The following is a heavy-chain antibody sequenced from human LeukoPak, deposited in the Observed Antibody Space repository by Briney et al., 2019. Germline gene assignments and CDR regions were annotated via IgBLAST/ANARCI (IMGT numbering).Heavy chain of an antibody. Sequence: SETLSLTCTVSGGSISSSSYYWDWIRQSPGKGLEWIGSFYYSANTYYNPSLKSRVTISVDTSKNQFSLKLNSVTAADTAVYYCARNRYYYGSGNYGVPNWFDPWGQGTPVTVSS. CDR2: FYYSANT. CDR1: GGSISSSSYY. D-gene: IGHD3-10*01. CDR3: ARNRYYYGSGNYGVPNWFDP. J-gene: IGHJ5*02. V-gene: IGHV4-39*01.